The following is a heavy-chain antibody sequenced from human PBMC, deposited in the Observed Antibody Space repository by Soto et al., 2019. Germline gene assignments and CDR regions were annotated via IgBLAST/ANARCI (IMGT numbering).Heavy chain of an antibody. Sequence: GGSLRLSCAASGFTFSSYAMHWVRQAPGKGLEWVSAISGSGGSTYYADSVKGRFTISRDNSKNTLYLQMNSLRAEDTAVYYCAKPSSGWYSPWFDPWGQGTLVTVSS. CDR2: ISGSGGST. J-gene: IGHJ5*02. V-gene: IGHV3-23*01. CDR1: GFTFSSYA. CDR3: AKPSSGWYSPWFDP. D-gene: IGHD6-19*01.